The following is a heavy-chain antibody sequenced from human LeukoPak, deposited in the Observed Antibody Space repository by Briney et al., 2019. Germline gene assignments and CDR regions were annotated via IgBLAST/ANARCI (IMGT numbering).Heavy chain of an antibody. J-gene: IGHJ6*03. CDR1: GGSLKSYF. CDR2: IYYSGSV. Sequence: SETLSLTCTVSGGSLKSYFWSWIRQPPRKGLEWIGYIYYSGSVNYSPSLKSRVSISVDTSKKQFSLRVSSVTAADTAVYYCARRYSTGAKRFSLYYYTDVWGKGTTVTVSS. V-gene: IGHV4-59*01. CDR3: ARRYSTGAKRFSLYYYTDV. D-gene: IGHD6-19*01.